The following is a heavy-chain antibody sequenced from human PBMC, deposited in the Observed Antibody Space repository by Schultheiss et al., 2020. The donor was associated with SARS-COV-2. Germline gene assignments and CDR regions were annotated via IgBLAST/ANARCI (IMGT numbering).Heavy chain of an antibody. CDR1: GSSITGFF. D-gene: IGHD5-24*01. CDR2: IYFTGIT. V-gene: IGHV4-59*01. CDR3: ARATRVESLFSVRGGSFDF. J-gene: IGHJ4*02. Sequence: SETLSLTCSVSGSSITGFFWTWIRQPPGKGLDPIGNIYFTGITKYNPSLKSRVTISIDTSKNQFSLKLGSVTAADTAVYFCARATRVESLFSVRGGSFDFVGRGALVTVSS.